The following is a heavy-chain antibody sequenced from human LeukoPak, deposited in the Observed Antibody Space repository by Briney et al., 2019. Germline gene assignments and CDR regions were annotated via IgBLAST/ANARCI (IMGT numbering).Heavy chain of an antibody. CDR2: MNPNSGNT. D-gene: IGHD3-3*01. CDR1: GYTFTSYD. CDR3: ARVYYDFWSGHSYGMDV. J-gene: IGHJ6*02. V-gene: IGHV1-8*01. Sequence: ASVKVSCKASGYTFTSYDINRVRQSTGQGLGWMGWMNPNSGNTGYAQKFQGRVTMTRNTSISTAYMELSSLRSEDTAVYYCARVYYDFWSGHSYGMDVSGQGTTVTVSS.